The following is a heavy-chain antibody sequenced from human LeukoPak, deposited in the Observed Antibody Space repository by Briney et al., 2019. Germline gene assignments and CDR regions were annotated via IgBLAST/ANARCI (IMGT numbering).Heavy chain of an antibody. Sequence: SETLSLTCTVSGGSISTSYWSWIRHPAGKGLEWIGRIYPSGDTNYNPSLKSRVTMSVDTPKKQFSLILSSVAAADTALYYCARDHWKYGSNWFDPWGQGTLVTVSS. D-gene: IGHD1-7*01. CDR1: GGSISTSY. V-gene: IGHV4-4*07. CDR3: ARDHWKYGSNWFDP. CDR2: IYPSGDT. J-gene: IGHJ5*02.